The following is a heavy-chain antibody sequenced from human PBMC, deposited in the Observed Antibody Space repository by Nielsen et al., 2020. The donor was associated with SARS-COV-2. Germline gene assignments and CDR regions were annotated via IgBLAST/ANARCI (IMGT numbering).Heavy chain of an antibody. CDR3: ASQRDCSSTSCYGGLYYYYYGMDV. Sequence: SETLSLTCTVSGGSISSYYWGWIRQPPGKGLEWIGSIYYSGSTYYNPSLKSRVTISVDTSKNQFSLKLSSVTAADTAVYYCASQRDCSSTSCYGGLYYYYYGMDVWGQGTTVTVSS. CDR2: IYYSGST. D-gene: IGHD2-2*01. J-gene: IGHJ6*02. V-gene: IGHV4-39*07. CDR1: GGSISSYY.